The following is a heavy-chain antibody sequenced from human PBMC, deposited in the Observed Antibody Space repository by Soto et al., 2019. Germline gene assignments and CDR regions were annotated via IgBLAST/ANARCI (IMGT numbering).Heavy chain of an antibody. CDR3: ARVASSSSWHIPHFDQ. CDR1: GFLFRSYA. Sequence: GGSLRLSCAASGFLFRSYAMHWVRQAPGKGLEWVAGIWCDGSTKYYGDSVKGRYSISRDNSKNMLDMQMNSLRAEDTAVYYCARVASSSSWHIPHFDQWGQGIMVTVSS. V-gene: IGHV3-33*01. CDR2: IWCDGSTK. J-gene: IGHJ4*02. D-gene: IGHD6-13*01.